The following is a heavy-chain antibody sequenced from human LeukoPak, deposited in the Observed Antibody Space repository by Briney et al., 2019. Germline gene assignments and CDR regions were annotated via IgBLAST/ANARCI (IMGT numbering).Heavy chain of an antibody. CDR2: ISSSGSTI. J-gene: IGHJ4*02. CDR3: ARDERWISSGYGY. D-gene: IGHD3-22*01. V-gene: IGHV3-11*01. CDR1: GFTFSDYY. Sequence: GGSLRLSCEASGFTFSDYYMRWIRQAPGKGLEWVSYISSSGSTIHYADSVKGRFTISRDNAKNSLYLQMNSLRAEDTAVYYSARDERWISSGYGYWGQGTLVTVSS.